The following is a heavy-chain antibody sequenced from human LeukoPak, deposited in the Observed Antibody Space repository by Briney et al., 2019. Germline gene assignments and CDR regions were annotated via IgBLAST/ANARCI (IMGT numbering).Heavy chain of an antibody. D-gene: IGHD6-6*01. Sequence: GGSLRLSCPASRFTVSSTYMSWVRQAPGKGLEWVSVIYSGGSAYYADSVKGRFTISRDNSKNTLYLQMNGLRAEDTAVYYCARDRLYSSSSEDYWGQGTLVTVSS. J-gene: IGHJ4*02. CDR2: IYSGGSA. V-gene: IGHV3-53*01. CDR3: ARDRLYSSSSEDY. CDR1: RFTVSSTY.